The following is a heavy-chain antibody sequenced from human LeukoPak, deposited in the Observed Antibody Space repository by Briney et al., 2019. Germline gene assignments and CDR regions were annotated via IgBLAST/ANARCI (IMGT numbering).Heavy chain of an antibody. J-gene: IGHJ4*02. V-gene: IGHV3-30-3*01. Sequence: GRSLRLSCAASGFTFSSYAIHWVRQAPGKGLEWVAVISYDGSNKYYADSVKGRFTISRDNSKNTLYLQMNSLRAEDTAVYCCARDHYDFWSGYLGTIDYWGQGTLVTVSS. D-gene: IGHD3-3*01. CDR2: ISYDGSNK. CDR1: GFTFSSYA. CDR3: ARDHYDFWSGYLGTIDY.